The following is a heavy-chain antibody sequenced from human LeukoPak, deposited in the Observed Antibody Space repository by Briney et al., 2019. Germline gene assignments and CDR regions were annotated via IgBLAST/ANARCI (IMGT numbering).Heavy chain of an antibody. CDR3: ARDLLHYCSGGSCYTHWFDP. J-gene: IGHJ5*02. CDR1: GGSISGYY. D-gene: IGHD2-15*01. CDR2: IHYSGST. V-gene: IGHV4-59*01. Sequence: SETLSLTCSVSGGSISGYYWSWIRQPPGKGLEWIGYIHYSGSTHYNPSLKSRVTISVDTSKNQFSLKLSSVTAADTAVYYCARDLLHYCSGGSCYTHWFDPWGQGTLVTVSS.